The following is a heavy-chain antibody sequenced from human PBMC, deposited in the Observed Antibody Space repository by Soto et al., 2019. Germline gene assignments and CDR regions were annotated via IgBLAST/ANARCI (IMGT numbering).Heavy chain of an antibody. V-gene: IGHV3-23*01. CDR1: GFTFSNYD. J-gene: IGHJ6*02. CDR2: ISDSGSGT. CDR3: VRQAKLTTVTANVGYYYGLDV. D-gene: IGHD4-4*01. Sequence: EVHLLESGGGLAQPGGSLRLSCAASGFTFSNYDMGWVRQAPGKGLAWVSVISDSGSGTYYADSVKGRFTISRDNSKNTLYLQMNSLRAEDTAVYYCVRQAKLTTVTANVGYYYGLDVWGQVTTVTVSS.